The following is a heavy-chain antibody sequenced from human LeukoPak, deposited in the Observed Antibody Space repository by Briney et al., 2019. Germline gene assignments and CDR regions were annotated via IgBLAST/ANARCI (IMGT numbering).Heavy chain of an antibody. CDR3: ARMNSGWWNYYMDV. CDR2: INPNSGGT. Sequence: ASVKVSCKASGYTFTGYYMHWVRQAPGQGLEWMGWINPNSGGTNYAQKFQGRVTMTRDTSKNQFSLKLSSVTAADTAVYYCARMNSGWWNYYMDVWGKGTTVTVFS. CDR1: GYTFTGYY. J-gene: IGHJ6*03. D-gene: IGHD6-19*01. V-gene: IGHV1-2*02.